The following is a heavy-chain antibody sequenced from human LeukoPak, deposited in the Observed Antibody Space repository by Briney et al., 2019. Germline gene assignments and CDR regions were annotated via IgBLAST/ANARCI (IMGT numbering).Heavy chain of an antibody. CDR3: ANTYGSGSYYKGGFDP. CDR1: GYTFTSYD. V-gene: IGHV1-8*01. CDR2: MNPNSGNT. Sequence: ASVKVSCKASGYTFTSYDINWVRQATGQGLEWMGWMNPNSGNTGYAQKFQGRVTMTRNTSISTAYMELSSLRSEDTAVYYCANTYGSGSYYKGGFDPWGQGTLVTVSS. J-gene: IGHJ5*02. D-gene: IGHD3-10*01.